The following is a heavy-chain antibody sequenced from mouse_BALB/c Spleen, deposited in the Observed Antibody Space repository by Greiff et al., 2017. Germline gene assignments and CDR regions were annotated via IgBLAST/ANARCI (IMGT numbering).Heavy chain of an antibody. CDR1: GFTFSSYA. CDR3: ARVRNDYQYYFDY. J-gene: IGHJ2*01. CDR2: ISSGGST. Sequence: EVKLMESGGGLVKPGGSLKLSCAASGFTFSSYAMSWVRQTPEKRLEWVASISSGGSTYYPDSVKGRFTISRDNARNILYLQMSSLRSEDTAMYYCARVRNDYQYYFDYWGQGTTLTVSS. D-gene: IGHD2-4*01. V-gene: IGHV5-6-5*01.